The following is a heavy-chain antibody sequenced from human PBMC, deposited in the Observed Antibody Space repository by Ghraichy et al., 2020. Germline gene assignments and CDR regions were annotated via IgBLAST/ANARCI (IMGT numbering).Heavy chain of an antibody. V-gene: IGHV1-18*04. CDR3: ARAFMSSGSYLSI. CDR2: INPNYGNT. J-gene: IGHJ4*02. Sequence: ASVKVSCKASGYTFTDYHIGWVRQAPGQGLEWMGWINPNYGNTNYAQTFQGRVTMTTDTSTTTAYMELRSLRSDDTAVYYCARAFMSSGSYLSIWGQGTLVTVSS. D-gene: IGHD1-26*01. CDR1: GYTFTDYH.